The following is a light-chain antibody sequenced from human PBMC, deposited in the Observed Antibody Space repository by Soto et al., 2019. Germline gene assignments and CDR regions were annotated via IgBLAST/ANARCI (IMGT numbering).Light chain of an antibody. V-gene: IGKV3-11*01. CDR2: DTS. CDR3: QQRHNWPIT. Sequence: EIVLTQSPATLSLSPGERSTLSWRASQTIRGLLAWYQQRPGQAPRLLIYDTSNRATGIPARFSGSGSGTDFTLTISSLEPADFGVYYCQQRHNWPITFGQGTRLEI. J-gene: IGKJ5*01. CDR1: QTIRGL.